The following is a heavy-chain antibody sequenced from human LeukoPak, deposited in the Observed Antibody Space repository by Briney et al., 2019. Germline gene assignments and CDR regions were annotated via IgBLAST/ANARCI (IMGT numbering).Heavy chain of an antibody. CDR3: AREQGIAVAGSDAFDI. CDR1: GFTFSSYG. Sequence: GGSLRLSCAASGFTFSSYGMHWVRQAPGKGLEWVAVIWYDGSNKYYADSVKGRFTISRDNSKNTLYLQMNSLRAEDTAVYYCAREQGIAVAGSDAFDIWGQGTMVTVSS. CDR2: IWYDGSNK. J-gene: IGHJ3*02. D-gene: IGHD6-19*01. V-gene: IGHV3-33*08.